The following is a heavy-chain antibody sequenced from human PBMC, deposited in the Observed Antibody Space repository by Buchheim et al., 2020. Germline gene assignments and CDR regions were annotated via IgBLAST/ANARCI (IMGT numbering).Heavy chain of an antibody. CDR1: GFTFSDHY. V-gene: IGHV3-72*01. J-gene: IGHJ2*01. CDR3: ASGSPLWYFDL. CDR2: TRNKANSYTT. D-gene: IGHD1-26*01. Sequence: EVQLVESGGGLVQPGGSLRLSCAASGFTFSDHYMDWVRQAPGKGLEWVGRTRNKANSYTTEYAASVKGRFTISRDDSKNSLYLRMNSLKTEDTAVYYCASGSPLWYFDLWGRGTL.